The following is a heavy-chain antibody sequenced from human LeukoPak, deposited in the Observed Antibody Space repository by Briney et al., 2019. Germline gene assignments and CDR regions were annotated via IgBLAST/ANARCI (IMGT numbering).Heavy chain of an antibody. D-gene: IGHD3-3*01. J-gene: IGHJ4*02. V-gene: IGHV3-30*04. CDR1: GFTFSSYS. CDR2: ISNDGSRK. CDR3: ARDRAWNYSDY. Sequence: PGGSLRLSCAASGFTFSSYSMHWVRQAPGKGLEWVAIISNDGSRKYYAHSVEGRFTISRDNSKNTLYLQMDSLRAEDTAVYYCARDRAWNYSDYWGQGTLVTVSS.